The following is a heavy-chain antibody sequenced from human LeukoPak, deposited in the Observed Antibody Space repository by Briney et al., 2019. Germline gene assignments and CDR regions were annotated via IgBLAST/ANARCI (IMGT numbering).Heavy chain of an antibody. D-gene: IGHD3-10*01. CDR2: INPSGGST. CDR1: GYTFTGYY. V-gene: IGHV1-46*01. CDR3: ARGAYGSGSYYNRGNNWFDP. Sequence: ASVKVSCKASGYTFTGYYMHWVRQAPGQGLEWMGIINPSGGSTSYAQKFQGRVTMTRDTSTSTVYMELSSLRSEDTAVYYCARGAYGSGSYYNRGNNWFDPWGQGTLVTVSS. J-gene: IGHJ5*02.